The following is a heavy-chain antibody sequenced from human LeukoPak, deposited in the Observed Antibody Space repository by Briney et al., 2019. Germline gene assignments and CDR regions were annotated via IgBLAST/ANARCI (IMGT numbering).Heavy chain of an antibody. CDR2: IYHSGST. Sequence: SQTLSLTCAVSGGSISSGGYSWSWIRQPPGKGLEWIGYIYHSGSTYYNPSLKSRVTISVDRSKNQFSLKLNSVTAADTAVYYCAREALGIFDYWGQGTLVTVSS. V-gene: IGHV4-30-2*01. CDR3: AREALGIFDY. J-gene: IGHJ4*02. CDR1: GGSISSGGYS. D-gene: IGHD7-27*01.